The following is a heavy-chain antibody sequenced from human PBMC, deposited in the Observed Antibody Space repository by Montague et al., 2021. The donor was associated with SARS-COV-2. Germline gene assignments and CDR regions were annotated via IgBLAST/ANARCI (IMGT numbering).Heavy chain of an antibody. CDR2: IYTGGPV. Sequence: SETLSLTCTVSGDSISRYYWSWIRQSDGKGLEWIGRIYTGGPVNXNPALQSRVSMSVDTSKSQLSLNVTSATAADTAVYYCARAIWHLDVWGRGILVTVSS. V-gene: IGHV4-4*07. J-gene: IGHJ2*01. CDR1: GDSISRYY. CDR3: ARAIWHLDV.